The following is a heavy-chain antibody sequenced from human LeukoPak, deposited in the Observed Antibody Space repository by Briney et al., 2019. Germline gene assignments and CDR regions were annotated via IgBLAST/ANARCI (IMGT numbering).Heavy chain of an antibody. V-gene: IGHV3-7*03. J-gene: IGHJ4*02. CDR2: IKQDGSEK. CDR1: GFTFSSYW. Sequence: GGSLRLSCAASGFTFSSYWMSWVRQAPGKGLEWVANIKQDGSEKYYVNSVKGRFTISRDNAKNSLYLQMNSLRAEDTALYYCAKGRFGSGYYSSFDYWGQGTLVTVSS. CDR3: AKGRFGSGYYSSFDY. D-gene: IGHD3-22*01.